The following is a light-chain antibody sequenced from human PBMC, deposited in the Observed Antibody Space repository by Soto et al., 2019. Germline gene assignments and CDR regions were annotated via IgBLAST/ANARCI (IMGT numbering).Light chain of an antibody. CDR3: QQYYSTPPYT. Sequence: DIVMTQSPDSLAVSLGERATINCKSSQSVLYSPSNKNYLAWYQHKPGQPPKLLIYWASTRKSGVPDRFSGSWSGTDFTLTISSLQAEDVAVYYCQQYYSTPPYTFGQGTKLEIK. CDR2: WAS. J-gene: IGKJ2*01. CDR1: QSVLYSPSNKNY. V-gene: IGKV4-1*01.